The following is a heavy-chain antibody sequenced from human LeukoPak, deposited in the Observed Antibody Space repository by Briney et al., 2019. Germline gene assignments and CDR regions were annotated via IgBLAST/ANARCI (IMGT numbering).Heavy chain of an antibody. D-gene: IGHD3-10*01. CDR2: IYYSGST. J-gene: IGHJ3*02. CDR3: ASYYDSWGAFDI. V-gene: IGHV4-31*03. Sequence: SETLSLTCTVSGGSISSGGYYWSWIRQHPGKGLEWIGYIYYSGSTYYNPSLKSRVTISVDTSKNQFSLKPSSVTAADTAVYYCASYYDSWGAFDIWGQGTMVTVSS. CDR1: GGSISSGGYY.